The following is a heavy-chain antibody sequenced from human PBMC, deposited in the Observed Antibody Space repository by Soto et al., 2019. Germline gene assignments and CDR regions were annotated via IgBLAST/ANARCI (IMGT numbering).Heavy chain of an antibody. V-gene: IGHV3-23*01. D-gene: IGHD2-2*01. CDR1: GFTFSSYA. CDR2: ISGSGGST. CDR3: ARDQGEYQLSQALDY. J-gene: IGHJ4*02. Sequence: AGGSLRLSCAASGFTFSSYAMSRVRQAPGKGLEWVSAISGSGGSTYYADSVKGRFTISRDNSTNTLYLQMNSLRAEDTAVYYCARDQGEYQLSQALDYWGQGTLVTVSS.